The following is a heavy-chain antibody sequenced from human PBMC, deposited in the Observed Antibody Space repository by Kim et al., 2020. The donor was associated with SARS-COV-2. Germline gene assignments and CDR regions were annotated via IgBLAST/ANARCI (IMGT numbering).Heavy chain of an antibody. CDR1: GGSISSYY. CDR2: IYYSGST. Sequence: SETLSLTCTVSGGSISSYYWSWIRQPPGKGLEWIGYIYYSGSTNYNPSLKSRVTISVDTSKNQFSLKLSSVTAADTAVYYCARGGDSNYGFDYWGQGTLVTVSS. D-gene: IGHD4-4*01. V-gene: IGHV4-59*01. J-gene: IGHJ4*02. CDR3: ARGGDSNYGFDY.